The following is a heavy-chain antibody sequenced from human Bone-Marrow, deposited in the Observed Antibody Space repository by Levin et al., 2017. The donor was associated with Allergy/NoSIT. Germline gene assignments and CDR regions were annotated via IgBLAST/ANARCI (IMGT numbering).Heavy chain of an antibody. V-gene: IGHV3-23*01. CDR1: GFTFTSYA. Sequence: GGSLRLSCAASGFTFTSYAMTWVRQAPGKGLQWVSSIGPTDPRTFYADSVKGRFTISRDNSRDTLYLQLNSLRDEDTAVYYCAKHHSGITIFGVAEHWGHGALVTVSS. J-gene: IGHJ4*01. CDR3: AKHHSGITIFGVAEH. D-gene: IGHD3-3*01. CDR2: IGPTDPRT.